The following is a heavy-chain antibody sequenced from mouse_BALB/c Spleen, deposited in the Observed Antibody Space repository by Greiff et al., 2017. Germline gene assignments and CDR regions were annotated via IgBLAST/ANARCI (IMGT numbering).Heavy chain of an antibody. V-gene: IGHV14-3*02. Sequence: EVKLMESGAELVKPGASVKLSCTASGFNIKDTYMHWVKQRPEQGLEWIGRIDPANGNTKYDPKFQGKATITADTSSNTAYLQLSSLTSEDTAVYYCARHGSSHWYFDVWGAGTTVTVSS. D-gene: IGHD1-1*01. CDR2: IDPANGNT. CDR1: GFNIKDTY. CDR3: ARHGSSHWYFDV. J-gene: IGHJ1*01.